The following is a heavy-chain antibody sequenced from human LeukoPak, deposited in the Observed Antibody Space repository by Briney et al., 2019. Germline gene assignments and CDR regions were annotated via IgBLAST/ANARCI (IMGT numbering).Heavy chain of an antibody. CDR1: GFTFSSYS. J-gene: IGHJ4*02. CDR2: ISSSSSYI. Sequence: GGSLRLSCAASGFTFSSYSMNWVRQAPGKGLEWVSSISSSSSYIYYADSVKGRFTISRDNAKNSLYLQMNSLRAEDTAVYYCARGGPYYYDSSGYYPQNWGQGTLVTVSS. D-gene: IGHD3-22*01. V-gene: IGHV3-21*01. CDR3: ARGGPYYYDSSGYYPQN.